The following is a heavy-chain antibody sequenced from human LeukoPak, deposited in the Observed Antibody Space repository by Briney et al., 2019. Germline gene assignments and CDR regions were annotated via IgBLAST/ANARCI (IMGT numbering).Heavy chain of an antibody. CDR2: IRSQAYGAAT. CDR3: TRVNYYDSGSLYYGYFDY. Sequence: GESLRVSCSASGLNFDAYAMSWVRQAPGKGPEWVGFIRSQAYGAATNYAPFVQDRFTISRDDSRSIVHLQLDSLRTDDTAVYFCTRVNYYDSGSLYYGYFDYWGQGALVTVSS. V-gene: IGHV3-49*04. CDR1: GLNFDAYA. J-gene: IGHJ4*02. D-gene: IGHD3-22*01.